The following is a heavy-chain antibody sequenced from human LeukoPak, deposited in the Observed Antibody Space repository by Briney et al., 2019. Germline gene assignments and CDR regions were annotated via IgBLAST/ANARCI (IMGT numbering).Heavy chain of an antibody. D-gene: IGHD3-10*01. Sequence: ASVKVSCKASGYTFTSYYMHWVRQAPRQGLEWMGIINPSGGSTSYAQKFQGRVTMTRDTSTSTVYMELSSLRSEDTAVYYCARALYGSGSYYKSRGIYFDYWGQGTLVTVSS. V-gene: IGHV1-46*01. J-gene: IGHJ4*02. CDR3: ARALYGSGSYYKSRGIYFDY. CDR2: INPSGGST. CDR1: GYTFTSYY.